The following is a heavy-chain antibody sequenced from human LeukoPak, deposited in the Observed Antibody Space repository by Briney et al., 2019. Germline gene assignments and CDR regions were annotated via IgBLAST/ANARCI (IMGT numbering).Heavy chain of an antibody. Sequence: TGGSLRLSCAASGFTFDDYAMHWVRQAPGKGREWVSGISWNSGSIGYADSVKGRFTISRDNAKNSLYLQMNSLRAEDTAVYYCARGYGDYNLFSAFDIWGQGTMVTVSS. J-gene: IGHJ3*02. CDR2: ISWNSGSI. CDR1: GFTFDDYA. CDR3: ARGYGDYNLFSAFDI. V-gene: IGHV3-9*01. D-gene: IGHD4-17*01.